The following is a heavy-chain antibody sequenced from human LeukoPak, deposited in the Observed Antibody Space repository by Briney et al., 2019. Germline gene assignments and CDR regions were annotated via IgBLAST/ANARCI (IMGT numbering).Heavy chain of an antibody. CDR3: AKDKTYYYDSSGYSPMDY. J-gene: IGHJ4*02. Sequence: GGSLRLSCAASGFTFSSYGMHWVRQAPGKGLEWVAFIRYEGSNKYYADSVKGRFTISRDNSKNTLYLQMNSLRAEDTAVYYCAKDKTYYYDSSGYSPMDYWGQGTLVTVSS. CDR1: GFTFSSYG. CDR2: IRYEGSNK. D-gene: IGHD3-22*01. V-gene: IGHV3-30*02.